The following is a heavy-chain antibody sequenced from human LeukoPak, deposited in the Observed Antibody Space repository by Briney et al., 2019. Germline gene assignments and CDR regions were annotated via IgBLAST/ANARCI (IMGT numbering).Heavy chain of an antibody. D-gene: IGHD2-21*02. CDR2: IYGGGDT. CDR3: AKDLEVVVTAMLDY. J-gene: IGHJ4*02. Sequence: GGPLRLSCAASGFTVTDNYMNWVRQSSGKGLEWVSVIYGGGDTNYADSVKGRFIISRDNSKNTLYLQMNSLRAEDTAVYYCAKDLEVVVTAMLDYWGQGTLVTVSS. V-gene: IGHV3-53*05. CDR1: GFTVTDNY.